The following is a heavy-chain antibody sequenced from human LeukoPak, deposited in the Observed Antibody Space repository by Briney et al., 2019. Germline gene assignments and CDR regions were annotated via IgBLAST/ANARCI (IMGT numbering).Heavy chain of an antibody. J-gene: IGHJ4*02. CDR1: GYSFTSYW. V-gene: IGHV5-51*01. CDR3: ARMGAVALPGFDY. Sequence: GESLKISCKGSGYSFTSYWIGWVRQMPGKGLEGMGIIYLGDSDTRYSPSFQGQVTISAATSISPAYLQWSSLKASDPAMYYCARMGAVALPGFDYWGQGTLVTVSS. CDR2: IYLGDSDT. D-gene: IGHD6-19*01.